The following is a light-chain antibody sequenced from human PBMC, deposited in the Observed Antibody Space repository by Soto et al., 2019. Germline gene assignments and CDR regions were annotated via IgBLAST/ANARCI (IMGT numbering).Light chain of an antibody. CDR1: SSNIGAGYD. CDR3: QSYDTSLSGVI. Sequence: QPVLTQTPSVSGAPGQTITMSCTGSSSNIGAGYDVHWYQQVPGAAPRLLIYADNNRPSGVPDRFSASKSGTSASLVITGLQGEDEANYYCQSYDTSLSGVIFGAGTKVTVL. V-gene: IGLV1-40*01. CDR2: ADN. J-gene: IGLJ2*01.